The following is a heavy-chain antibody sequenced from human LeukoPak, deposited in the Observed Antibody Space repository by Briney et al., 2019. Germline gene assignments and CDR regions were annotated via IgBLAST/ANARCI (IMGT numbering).Heavy chain of an antibody. J-gene: IGHJ5*01. CDR1: GFTFSSYS. CDR2: ISSSSSYI. CDR3: ARGSSQLRFDP. V-gene: IGHV3-21*01. D-gene: IGHD5-18*01. Sequence: PGGSLRLSCAASGFTFSSYSMNWVRQAPGKGMEWVSSISSSSSYIYYADSVKGRFTICRDNAKNSLYLQMNSLRAEDTAVYYCARGSSQLRFDPWGQGTLVTVSS.